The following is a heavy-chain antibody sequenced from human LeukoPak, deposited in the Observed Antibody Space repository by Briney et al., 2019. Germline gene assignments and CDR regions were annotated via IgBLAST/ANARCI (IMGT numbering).Heavy chain of an antibody. D-gene: IGHD6-6*01. V-gene: IGHV1-69*13. J-gene: IGHJ4*02. CDR1: GYTFTSYG. CDR2: IIPIFGTA. CDR3: AGDQYSSPYGAGY. Sequence: SVKVSCKASGYTFTSYGISWVRQAPGQGLEWMGGIIPIFGTANYAQKFQGRVTITADESTSTAYMELSSLRSEGTAVYYCAGDQYSSPYGAGYWGQGTLVTVSS.